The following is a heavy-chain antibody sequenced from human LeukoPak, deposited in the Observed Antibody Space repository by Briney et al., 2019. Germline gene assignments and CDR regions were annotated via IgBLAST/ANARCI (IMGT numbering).Heavy chain of an antibody. CDR3: ASSPRRSYYDSSGYYGIEYFQH. CDR1: GGSFSGYY. Sequence: PSETLSLTCAVCGGSFSGYYWSWIRQPPGKGLEWIGEINHSGSTNYNPSLKSRVTISVDTSKNRFSLKLSSVTAADTAVYYCASSPRRSYYDSSGYYGIEYFQHWGQGTLVTVSS. V-gene: IGHV4-34*01. D-gene: IGHD3-22*01. CDR2: INHSGST. J-gene: IGHJ1*01.